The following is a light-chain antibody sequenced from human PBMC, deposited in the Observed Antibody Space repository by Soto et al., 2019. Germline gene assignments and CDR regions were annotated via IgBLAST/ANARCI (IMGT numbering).Light chain of an antibody. J-gene: IGLJ2*01. CDR1: SIDIGAYNF. CDR3: TSWTTSTTMI. V-gene: IGLV2-14*03. CDR2: DVN. Sequence: QSALTQPASACGSPGQSITISCTETSIDIGAYNFVSWYQQHPGKAPKLMLYDVNIRPSGVSNRFSGSKSGNTASLTISGLQAEDEADYYCTSWTTSTTMIFGGGTKLTVL.